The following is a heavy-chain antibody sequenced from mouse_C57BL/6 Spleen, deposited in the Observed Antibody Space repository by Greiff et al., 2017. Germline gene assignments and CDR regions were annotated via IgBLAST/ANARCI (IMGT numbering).Heavy chain of an antibody. CDR1: GYTFTDYN. D-gene: IGHD2-4*01. Sequence: EVQLQQSGPELVKPGASVTMSCKASGYTFTDYNMHWVKQSHGKSLEWIGYINPNNGGTSYNQKFKGKATLTVNKSSSTAYMELRSLTSEDSAVYYCAREGDDYDEGYYAMDYWGQGTSVTVSS. CDR2: INPNNGGT. V-gene: IGHV1-22*01. J-gene: IGHJ4*01. CDR3: AREGDDYDEGYYAMDY.